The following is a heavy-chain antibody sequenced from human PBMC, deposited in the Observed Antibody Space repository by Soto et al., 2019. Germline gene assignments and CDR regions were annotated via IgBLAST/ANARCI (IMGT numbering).Heavy chain of an antibody. D-gene: IGHD3-3*01. V-gene: IGHV3-15*07. Sequence: GGSLRLSCAASGFTFSDAWINWVRQAPGKGLEWVGRIKSKTDGGTTDFAAPVKGRFAISRDDSRDMVYMQMNSLKTEDTATYYCAHSRPYYDFWSGPGTENWFDPWGQGTLVTVSS. CDR3: AHSRPYYDFWSGPGTENWFDP. CDR2: IKSKTDGGTT. J-gene: IGHJ5*02. CDR1: GFTFSDAW.